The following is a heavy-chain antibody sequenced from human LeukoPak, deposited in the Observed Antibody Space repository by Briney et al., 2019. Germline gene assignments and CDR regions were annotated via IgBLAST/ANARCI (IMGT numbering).Heavy chain of an antibody. J-gene: IGHJ5*02. D-gene: IGHD2-2*03. CDR1: GGTFSSYA. Sequence: GASVEVSCKASGGTFSSYAISWVRQAPGQGLEWMGGIIPIFGTANYAQKFQGRVTITTDESTSTAYMELSSLRSEDTAVYYCARDPGYCSSTSCRGGFDPWGQGTLVTVSS. V-gene: IGHV1-69*05. CDR2: IIPIFGTA. CDR3: ARDPGYCSSTSCRGGFDP.